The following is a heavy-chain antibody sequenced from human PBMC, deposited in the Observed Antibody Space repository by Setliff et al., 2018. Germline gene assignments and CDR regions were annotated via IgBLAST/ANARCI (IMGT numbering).Heavy chain of an antibody. CDR3: ARHVGSRSRGYNYYYYYMDV. CDR2: TYYSGDA. J-gene: IGHJ6*03. V-gene: IGHV4-34*01. Sequence: SETLSLTCAVYGGSFSGYYWSWIRQPPGKGLEWIGNTYYSGDAYYNPSLKSRVTISVDTSRNQFSLKLSSVTAADTAVYYCARHVGSRSRGYNYYYYYMDVWGKGTTVTVSS. D-gene: IGHD3-10*01. CDR1: GGSFSGYY.